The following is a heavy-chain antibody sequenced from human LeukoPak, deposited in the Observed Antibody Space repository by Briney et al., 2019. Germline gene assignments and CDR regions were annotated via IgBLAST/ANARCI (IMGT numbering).Heavy chain of an antibody. Sequence: GGSLRLSCAASGFTFSSYAMSWVRQAPGKGLEWVSVISGSGTMKNYADSVKGRFTISRDVSKSTLYLQMNSLRAADTAVYYCAKAHYDFWSSSLFYYFDYWGQGTLVTVFS. CDR2: ISGSGTMK. D-gene: IGHD3-3*01. V-gene: IGHV3-23*01. CDR3: AKAHYDFWSSSLFYYFDY. CDR1: GFTFSSYA. J-gene: IGHJ4*02.